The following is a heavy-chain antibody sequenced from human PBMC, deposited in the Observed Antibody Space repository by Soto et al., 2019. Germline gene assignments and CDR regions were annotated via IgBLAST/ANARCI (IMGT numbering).Heavy chain of an antibody. CDR2: INHSGST. D-gene: IGHD6-6*01. CDR3: ARWGSIAD. J-gene: IGHJ4*02. Sequence: QVQLQQWGAGLLKPSETLSLTCAVYGGSFSGYYWSWIRQPPGKGLEWIGEINHSGSTNYNPSLTRRVTTSVDTSKTQVSLKLSYVTGADTAVYYCARWGSIADWGQGTLVTVSS. CDR1: GGSFSGYY. V-gene: IGHV4-34*01.